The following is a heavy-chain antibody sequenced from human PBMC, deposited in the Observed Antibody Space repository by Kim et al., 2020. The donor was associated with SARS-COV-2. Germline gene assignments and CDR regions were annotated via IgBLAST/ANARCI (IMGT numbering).Heavy chain of an antibody. Sequence: GGSLRLSCAASGFTFSNAWMSWVRQAPGKGLEWVGRIKSKTDGGTTDYAAPVKGRFTISRDDSKNTLYLQMNSLKTEDTAVYYCTTGRYSYGGFDYWGQGTLVTVSS. D-gene: IGHD5-18*01. J-gene: IGHJ4*02. CDR1: GFTFSNAW. CDR2: IKSKTDGGTT. V-gene: IGHV3-15*01. CDR3: TTGRYSYGGFDY.